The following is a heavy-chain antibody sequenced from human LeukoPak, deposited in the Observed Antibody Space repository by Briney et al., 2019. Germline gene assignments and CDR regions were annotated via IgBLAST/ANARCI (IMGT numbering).Heavy chain of an antibody. CDR2: ISYDGSNK. V-gene: IGHV3-30-3*01. D-gene: IGHD6-6*01. CDR1: GFTFSSYA. Sequence: GGSLRLSCAASGFTFSSYAMHWVRQAPGKGLEWVAVISYDGSNKYYADSVKGRFTISRDNSKNTLYLQMNSLRAEDTAVYYCARGFVEFDYWGQGTLVTVSS. CDR3: ARGFVEFDY. J-gene: IGHJ4*02.